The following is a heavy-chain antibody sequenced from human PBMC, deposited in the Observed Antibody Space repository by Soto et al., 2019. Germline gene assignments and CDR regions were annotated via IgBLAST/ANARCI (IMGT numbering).Heavy chain of an antibody. CDR1: GGTFSCYT. D-gene: IGHD2-2*01. V-gene: IGHV1-69*04. Sequence: SVKVSWKASGGTFSCYTISWVRQAPGQGLEWMGRIIPILGIANYAQKFQGRVTITADKSTSTAYMELSSLRSEDTAVYYCAREEYCSSTSCYQAWFDPWGQGTLVTVSS. J-gene: IGHJ5*02. CDR3: AREEYCSSTSCYQAWFDP. CDR2: IIPILGIA.